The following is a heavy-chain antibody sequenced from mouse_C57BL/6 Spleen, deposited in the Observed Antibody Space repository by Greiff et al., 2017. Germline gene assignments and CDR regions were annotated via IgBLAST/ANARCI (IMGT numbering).Heavy chain of an antibody. V-gene: IGHV1-52*01. CDR3: ARSTTVVHFDV. CDR1: GYTFTSYW. CDR2: IDPSDSET. D-gene: IGHD1-1*01. Sequence: VQLQQPGAELVRPGSSVKLSCKASGYTFTSYWMHWVKQRPIQGLEWIGNIDPSDSETNYNQKFKDKATLTVDKSSSTAYMQLSSLTSEDSAVYYCARSTTVVHFDVWGTGTTVTVSS. J-gene: IGHJ1*03.